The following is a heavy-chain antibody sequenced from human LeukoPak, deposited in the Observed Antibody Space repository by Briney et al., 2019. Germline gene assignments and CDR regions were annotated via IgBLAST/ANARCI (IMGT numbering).Heavy chain of an antibody. CDR2: IIPIFGTA. V-gene: IGHV1-69*05. CDR1: GGTFSSYA. Sequence: SVTVSCKASGGTFSSYAISWVRQAPGQGLEWMGGIIPIFGTANYAQKFQGRVTITTDESTSTAYMELSSLRSEDTAVYYCARNPSTSIRYYYYYMDVWGKGTTVTVSS. D-gene: IGHD3-3*02. J-gene: IGHJ6*03. CDR3: ARNPSTSIRYYYYYMDV.